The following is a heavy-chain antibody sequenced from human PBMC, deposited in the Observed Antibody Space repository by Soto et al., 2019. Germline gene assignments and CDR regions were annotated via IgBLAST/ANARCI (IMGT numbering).Heavy chain of an antibody. CDR1: GYSFTSYW. CDR3: ASFIFGESSYYYYYYGMDV. D-gene: IGHD3-10*02. V-gene: IGHV5-10-1*01. CDR2: IDPSDSYT. Sequence: PRESLKISCKGSGYSFTSYWISWVRQMPGKGLEWMGRIDPSDSYTNYSPSFQGHVTISADKSISTAYLQWSSLKASDTAMYYCASFIFGESSYYYYYYGMDVWGQGTTVTVSS. J-gene: IGHJ6*02.